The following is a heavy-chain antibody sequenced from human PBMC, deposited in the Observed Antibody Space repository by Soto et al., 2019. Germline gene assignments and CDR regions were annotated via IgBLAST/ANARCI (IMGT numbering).Heavy chain of an antibody. J-gene: IGHJ4*02. V-gene: IGHV1-18*01. D-gene: IGHD3-16*01. CDR2: ISAYNGNT. CDR1: GYTFTSYG. Sequence: ASVKVSCKASGYTFTSYGISWVRQAPGQGLEWMGWISAYNGNTNYAQKFQGRVTMTTDTSTSTAYMELRSLRSDDTAVYYCARAIGRTEGAHFDYWGQGTLVTVSS. CDR3: ARAIGRTEGAHFDY.